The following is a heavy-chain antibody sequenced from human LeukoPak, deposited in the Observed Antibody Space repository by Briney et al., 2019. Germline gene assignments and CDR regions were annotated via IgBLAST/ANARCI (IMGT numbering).Heavy chain of an antibody. Sequence: GGSLRLSCAASGFTFSDYYMSWIRQAPGKGLEWVSYISSSGSTIYYADSVKGRFTISRDNAKNSLYLQMNSLRAEDTAVYYCARGYRDYYDSSGYYEDAFDIWGQGTMVTVSS. V-gene: IGHV3-11*04. CDR2: ISSSGSTI. CDR1: GFTFSDYY. CDR3: ARGYRDYYDSSGYYEDAFDI. J-gene: IGHJ3*02. D-gene: IGHD3-22*01.